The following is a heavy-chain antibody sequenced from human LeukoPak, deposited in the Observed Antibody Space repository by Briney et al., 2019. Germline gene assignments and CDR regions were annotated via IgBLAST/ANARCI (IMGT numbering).Heavy chain of an antibody. J-gene: IGHJ3*02. CDR2: ISGSGGST. CDR3: AKVMGSSIGWYGLAFDI. Sequence: GGSLRLSCSASGFTFSSYAMSWVRQAPGKGLEWVSAISGSGGSTYYADSVKGRFTISRDNSKNTLYLQMTSLRAEDTAVYYCAKVMGSSIGWYGLAFDIWGQGTMVTVSS. CDR1: GFTFSSYA. V-gene: IGHV3-23*01. D-gene: IGHD2-15*01.